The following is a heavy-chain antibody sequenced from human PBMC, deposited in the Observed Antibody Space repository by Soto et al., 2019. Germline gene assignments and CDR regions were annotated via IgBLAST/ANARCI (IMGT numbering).Heavy chain of an antibody. CDR2: INPIVSMS. Sequence: QVQLVQSGTEVKKPGSSVKVSCKASGDTFSFYTINWVRQAPGLGLEWVGRINPIVSMSNYAQKFQGRVSITADKSTSNAYMELRSLRSDDTAMYFCAASYGSGYRAFDYWGQGARVIVSS. CDR3: AASYGSGYRAFDY. CDR1: GDTFSFYT. V-gene: IGHV1-69*02. J-gene: IGHJ4*02. D-gene: IGHD3-10*01.